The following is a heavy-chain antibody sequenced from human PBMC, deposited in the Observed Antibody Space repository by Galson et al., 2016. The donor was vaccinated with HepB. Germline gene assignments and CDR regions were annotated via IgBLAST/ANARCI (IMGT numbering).Heavy chain of an antibody. CDR3: ARELAGAGRWGMDV. CDR2: IYNDGSGT. V-gene: IGHV3-74*01. D-gene: IGHD6-13*01. J-gene: IGHJ6*02. Sequence: SLRLSCAASGFTFSTHWMHWVRQGPGKGLVWVSRIYNDGSGTSYADSVSGRFTISRDNAKNTLYLQMNSLRAEDTAVYYCARELAGAGRWGMDVWGQGTTVTVS. CDR1: GFTFSTHW.